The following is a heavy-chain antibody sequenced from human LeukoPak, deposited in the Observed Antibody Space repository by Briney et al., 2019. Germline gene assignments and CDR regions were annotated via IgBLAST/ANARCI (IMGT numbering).Heavy chain of an antibody. CDR1: GFTFDDYG. CDR2: INWNGGST. J-gene: IGHJ4*02. V-gene: IGHV3-20*04. CDR3: ARGDPIYDFWSGGDY. D-gene: IGHD3-3*01. Sequence: PGGSLRLSCAASGFTFDDYGMSWVRQAPGKGLEWVSGINWNGGSTGYADSVRGRFTISRDNAKNSLYLQMNSLRAEDTAFYYCARGDPIYDFWSGGDYWGQGSLVTVSS.